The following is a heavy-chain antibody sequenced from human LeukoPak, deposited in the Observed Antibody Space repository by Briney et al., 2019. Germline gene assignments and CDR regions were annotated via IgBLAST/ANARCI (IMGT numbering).Heavy chain of an antibody. CDR2: MNPNSGNT. CDR1: GYTFTSYD. D-gene: IGHD6-19*01. V-gene: IGHV1-8*03. Sequence: GASVKVSCKASGYTFTSYDINWVRQATGQGLEWMGWMNPNSGNTGYAQKFQGRVTITRNTSISTAYMELSSLRSEDTAVYYCARGRRYSSGWFPRGAFDIWGQGTMVTVSS. CDR3: ARGRRYSSGWFPRGAFDI. J-gene: IGHJ3*02.